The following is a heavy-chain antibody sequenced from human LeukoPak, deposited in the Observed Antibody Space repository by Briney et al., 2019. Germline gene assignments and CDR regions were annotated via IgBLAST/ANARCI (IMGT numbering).Heavy chain of an antibody. CDR3: ARGKYYYDSNSSYRYFDP. V-gene: IGHV4-39*07. CDR1: GGSISSSSYY. D-gene: IGHD3-22*01. Sequence: PSETLSLTCTVSGGSISSSSYYWGWIRQPPGKGLEWLGSIYYSGSTYYNPSLKSRVTMSIDTSKKQFSLNLSSVAAADTAVYYCARGKYYYDSNSSYRYFDPWGQGTLVTVSS. J-gene: IGHJ5*02. CDR2: IYYSGST.